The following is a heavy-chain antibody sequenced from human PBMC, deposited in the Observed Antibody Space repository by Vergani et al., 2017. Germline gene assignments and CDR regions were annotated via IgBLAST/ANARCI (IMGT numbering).Heavy chain of an antibody. CDR3: VRVPLIRSGSGNYEINNYHGMDV. CDR1: GFTFSEYY. D-gene: IGHD3-10*01. J-gene: IGHJ6*02. Sequence: VQLVESGGGLVKPGGSLRLSCAASGFTFSEYYMSWIRQAPGKGLEWVANVNQDGSEKYYVDSVRGRITISRDNTKNSIYLQMNSLRAEDKAVYFCVRVPLIRSGSGNYEINNYHGMDVWGQGTTVIVSS. CDR2: VNQDGSEK. V-gene: IGHV3-7*01.